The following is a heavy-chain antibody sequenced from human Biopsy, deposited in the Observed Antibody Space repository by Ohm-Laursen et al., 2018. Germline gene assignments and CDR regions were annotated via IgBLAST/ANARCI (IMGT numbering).Heavy chain of an antibody. Sequence: ASVKVSCNASGYTFTNYGISWVRQAPGQGLEWMGWISPYNGNTNYAQKVQGRVTMTTDTSTSTAYMELRSLRSEDTAVYYCARDRGYYYYYGMDVWGQGTTVTVSS. CDR1: GYTFTNYG. D-gene: IGHD3-10*01. V-gene: IGHV1-18*01. CDR3: ARDRGYYYYYGMDV. CDR2: ISPYNGNT. J-gene: IGHJ6*02.